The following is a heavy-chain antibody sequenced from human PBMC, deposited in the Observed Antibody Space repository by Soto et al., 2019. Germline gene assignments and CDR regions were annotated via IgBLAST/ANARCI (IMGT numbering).Heavy chain of an antibody. V-gene: IGHV1-18*01. Sequence: ASVKVSCKASGYTFASYGISWVRQAPGQGLEWMGWISAYNGNTNYAQKLQGRVTTTTDTSTSTAYMELRSLRSDDTAVYYCARLGAARSPYWYFDLWGRGTLVTVSS. CDR2: ISAYNGNT. J-gene: IGHJ2*01. CDR1: GYTFASYG. CDR3: ARLGAARSPYWYFDL. D-gene: IGHD6-6*01.